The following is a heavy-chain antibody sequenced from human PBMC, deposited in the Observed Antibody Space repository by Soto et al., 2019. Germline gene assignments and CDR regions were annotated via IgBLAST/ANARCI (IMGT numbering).Heavy chain of an antibody. Sequence: ESGGGVVQPGRSLRLSCAASGFTFSSYGMHWVRQAPGKGLEWVAVISYDGSNKYYADSVKGRFTISRDNSKNTLYLQMNSLRAEDTAVYYCAKAAGGYDFWSGYYQFDYWGQGTLVTVSS. CDR1: GFTFSSYG. J-gene: IGHJ4*02. D-gene: IGHD3-3*01. V-gene: IGHV3-30*18. CDR3: AKAAGGYDFWSGYYQFDY. CDR2: ISYDGSNK.